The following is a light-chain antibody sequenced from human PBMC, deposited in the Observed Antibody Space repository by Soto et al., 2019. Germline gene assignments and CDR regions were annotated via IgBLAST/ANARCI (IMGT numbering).Light chain of an antibody. V-gene: IGLV2-14*03. CDR3: TSYSSGSTHVV. CDR1: SSDIGDYDY. CDR2: DVN. J-gene: IGLJ2*01. Sequence: QSALTKPASVSGSPGQSITLSCTGTSSDIGDYDYVSWYQRHPGKVPKLIIYDVNNRPSGVSDRFSGSKSGNTASLTISGLQAEDEADYYCTSYSSGSTHVVFGGGTKLTVL.